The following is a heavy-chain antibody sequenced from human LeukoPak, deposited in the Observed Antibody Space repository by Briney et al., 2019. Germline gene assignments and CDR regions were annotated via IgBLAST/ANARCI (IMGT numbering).Heavy chain of an antibody. CDR2: IKPDGSSI. CDR3: ATLYAGSTDY. CDR1: GFTFSSYW. Sequence: EGSLRLSCAASGFTFSSYWMNWVRQAPGKGLVWVARIKPDGSSISSADSVKGRFTISRDNAKNTLYLQMNSLRAEDTAVYYCATLYAGSTDYWGRGTLVTVSS. J-gene: IGHJ4*02. V-gene: IGHV3-74*01. D-gene: IGHD2-8*01.